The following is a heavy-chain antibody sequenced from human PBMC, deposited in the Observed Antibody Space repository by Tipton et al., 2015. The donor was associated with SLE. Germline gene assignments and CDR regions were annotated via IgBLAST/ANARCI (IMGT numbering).Heavy chain of an antibody. J-gene: IGHJ6*02. D-gene: IGHD3-10*01. CDR2: IFTIGTT. Sequence: LRLSCTVSGGSIRSGSYYWTWIRQPAGTGLEWIGRIFTIGTTSYNPSLKSRVTISLDTSKIQFSLKLRSVSAADTAIYYCARRGLGGSGSYLYRYYYAMDVWGQGATVIVSS. CDR1: GGSIRSGSYY. V-gene: IGHV4-61*02. CDR3: ARRGLGGSGSYLYRYYYAMDV.